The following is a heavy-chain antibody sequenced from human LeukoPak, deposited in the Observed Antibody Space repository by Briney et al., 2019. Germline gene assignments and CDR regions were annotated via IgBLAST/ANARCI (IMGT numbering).Heavy chain of an antibody. D-gene: IGHD3-9*01. J-gene: IGHJ5*02. CDR3: ARLPTGYPNWFDP. CDR1: GASIRSGDYY. CDR2: IYDSGST. Sequence: SETLSLTCTVSGASIRSGDYYWSWIRQPPGKGLEWIGYIYDSGSTYYNPSLKSRITISVDTSENRFSLKLSSVTAADTAVYYCARLPTGYPNWFDPWGQGGLVTVSS. V-gene: IGHV4-30-4*01.